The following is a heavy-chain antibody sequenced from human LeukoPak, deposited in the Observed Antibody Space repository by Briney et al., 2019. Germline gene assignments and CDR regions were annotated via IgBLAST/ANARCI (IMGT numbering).Heavy chain of an antibody. CDR3: ARPREGFGGLSAFDI. CDR1: GGSISSSSYY. J-gene: IGHJ3*02. V-gene: IGHV4-39*01. CDR2: IYYSGST. D-gene: IGHD3-10*01. Sequence: SETLSLTCTVSGGSISSSSYYWGWIRQPPGKGLEWIGSIYYSGSTYYNPSLKSRVTISVDTSKNQFSLRLSSVTAADTAVYYCARPREGFGGLSAFDIWGQGTMVTVSS.